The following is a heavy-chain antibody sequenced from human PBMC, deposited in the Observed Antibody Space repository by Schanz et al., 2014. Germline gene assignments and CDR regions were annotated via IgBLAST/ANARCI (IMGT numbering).Heavy chain of an antibody. Sequence: QVQLVQSGAEVKKPGASVKVSCKASGYTFTSYGINWVRQAPGQGLEWMGRISAYNGNTNYAQKLQGRVTMTTDASTSTAYMELRSLRSEDTAVYYCASTGAGYSSSWDFDYWGQGTLVTVSS. CDR2: ISAYNGNT. CDR3: ASTGAGYSSSWDFDY. CDR1: GYTFTSYG. J-gene: IGHJ4*02. D-gene: IGHD6-13*01. V-gene: IGHV1-18*01.